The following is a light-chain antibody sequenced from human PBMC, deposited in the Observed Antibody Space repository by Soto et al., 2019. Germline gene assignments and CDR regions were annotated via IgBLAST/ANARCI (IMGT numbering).Light chain of an antibody. J-gene: IGKJ2*01. Sequence: AIRMTQSPSSFSASTGDRVTISCRASQAISRYLAWYQQKPGKAPKRLVSAGSTLQYGVPSMFSGSGSGTDFTLTISCLQSEDFATYFCQQYDSYPQTFGQGTKLEIK. CDR3: QQYDSYPQT. CDR2: AGS. CDR1: QAISRY. V-gene: IGKV1-8*01.